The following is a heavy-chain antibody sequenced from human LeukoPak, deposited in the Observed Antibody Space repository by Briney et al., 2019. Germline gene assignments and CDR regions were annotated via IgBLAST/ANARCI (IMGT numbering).Heavy chain of an antibody. D-gene: IGHD1-14*01. CDR1: GFTFSSFW. Sequence: GGSLRLSCAASGFTFSSFWMSWVRHAPGKGLEWVANIKEDGSEKYYVDSVKGRFTISRDNARNSLFLQMNSLRTEDTAVYYCARDAVTAYWGQGTLVTVSS. CDR2: IKEDGSEK. CDR3: ARDAVTAY. V-gene: IGHV3-7*01. J-gene: IGHJ4*02.